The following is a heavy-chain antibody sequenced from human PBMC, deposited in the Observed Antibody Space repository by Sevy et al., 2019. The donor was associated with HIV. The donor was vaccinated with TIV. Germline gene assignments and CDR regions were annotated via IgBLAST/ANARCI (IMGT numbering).Heavy chain of an antibody. V-gene: IGHV3-23*01. CDR2: ISGSGGST. Sequence: GGSLRLSCAASGFTFSSYAMSWVRQAPGKGLEWVSAISGSGGSTYYADSVKGGFTISRDNSKNTLYLQMNSLRAEDTAGYYCAKDIVVVVAATPDWFDPLGQGTLVTVSS. D-gene: IGHD2-15*01. J-gene: IGHJ5*02. CDR3: AKDIVVVVAATPDWFDP. CDR1: GFTFSSYA.